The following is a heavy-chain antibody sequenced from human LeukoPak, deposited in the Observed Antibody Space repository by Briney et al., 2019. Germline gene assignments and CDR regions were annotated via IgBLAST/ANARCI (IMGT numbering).Heavy chain of an antibody. Sequence: GGSLRLSCASSGFTFSSYGMHWVRQAPGKGLQWVAFIRYDGSNKYYADSVKGRFTISRDNSKNTLYLQMNSLRAEDTAVYYCAKDRYCSSTSCYLHFPHWGQGTLVTVSS. V-gene: IGHV3-30*02. J-gene: IGHJ1*01. CDR2: IRYDGSNK. CDR3: AKDRYCSSTSCYLHFPH. D-gene: IGHD2-2*01. CDR1: GFTFSSYG.